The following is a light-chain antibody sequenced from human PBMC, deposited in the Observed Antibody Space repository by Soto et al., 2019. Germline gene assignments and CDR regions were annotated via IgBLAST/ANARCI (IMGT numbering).Light chain of an antibody. V-gene: IGLV1-40*01. J-gene: IGLJ3*02. CDR3: QSYDSSLSGWV. Sequence: QSVLTQPPSVSGAPGQRVTIYCTGSSSNIGAGYDVHWYQQLPGTAPKLLIYGNSNRPSGVPDRFSGSKSGTSASLAITGLQAEDEAEYYCQSYDSSLSGWVFGGGTKLTVL. CDR2: GNS. CDR1: SSNIGAGYD.